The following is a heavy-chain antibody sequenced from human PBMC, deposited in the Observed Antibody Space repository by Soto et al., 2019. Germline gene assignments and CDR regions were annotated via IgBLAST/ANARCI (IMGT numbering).Heavy chain of an antibody. Sequence: SETLSLTCTVSGGSISSGGYYWSWIRQHPGKGLEWIGYIYYSGSTYYNPSLKSRVTISVDTSKNQFSLKLSSVTAADTAVYYCARVVPAAIGRYWFDPWGQGTLVTVS. CDR1: GGSISSGGYY. J-gene: IGHJ5*02. D-gene: IGHD2-2*02. V-gene: IGHV4-31*03. CDR2: IYYSGST. CDR3: ARVVPAAIGRYWFDP.